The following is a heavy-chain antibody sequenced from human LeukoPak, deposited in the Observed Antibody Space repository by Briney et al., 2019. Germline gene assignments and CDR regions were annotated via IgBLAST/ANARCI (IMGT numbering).Heavy chain of an antibody. CDR1: GIIFSNYA. D-gene: IGHD1-26*01. V-gene: IGHV3-64*01. CDR2: ISSDGGGP. CDR3: ARGRQGAKTRNLDL. Sequence: TGGSLRLSCAASGIIFSNYAMHWVRQAPGKGLECISTISSDGGGPYYANSVKGRCTISRDNAKNTLYLQLGSLRAENMAVDYYARGRQGAKTRNLDLWGRGTRVTVS. J-gene: IGHJ2*01.